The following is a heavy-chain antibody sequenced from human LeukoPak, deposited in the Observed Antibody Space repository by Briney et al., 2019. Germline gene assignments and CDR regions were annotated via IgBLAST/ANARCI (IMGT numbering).Heavy chain of an antibody. CDR3: ARGDRSRWYGRWFDP. CDR2: MNPNSGNT. V-gene: IGHV1-8*01. Sequence: ASVKVSCKASGYTFTSYDINWVRQATGQGLEWMGWMNPNSGNTGYAQKFQGRVTVTRNTSISTAYMELSSLRSEDTAVYYCARGDRSRWYGRWFDPWGQGTLVTVSS. J-gene: IGHJ5*02. CDR1: GYTFTSYD. D-gene: IGHD6-13*01.